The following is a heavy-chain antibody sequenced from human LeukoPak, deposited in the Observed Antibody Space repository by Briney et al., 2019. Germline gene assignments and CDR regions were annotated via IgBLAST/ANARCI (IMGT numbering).Heavy chain of an antibody. J-gene: IGHJ4*02. Sequence: GGSLRLSCGASGFTFSSNGMSWVRQAPGKGLEWVSAISGSGGTAYYADSVKGRFTISRDNAKNSLYLQMISLRAQDTAVYYCARDWRYSSGYYSYYFDYWGQGTLVTVSS. CDR2: ISGSGGTA. CDR1: GFTFSSNG. V-gene: IGHV3-23*01. D-gene: IGHD3-22*01. CDR3: ARDWRYSSGYYSYYFDY.